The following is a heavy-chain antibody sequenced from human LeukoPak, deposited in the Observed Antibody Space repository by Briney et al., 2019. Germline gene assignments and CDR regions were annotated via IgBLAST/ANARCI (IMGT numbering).Heavy chain of an antibody. CDR3: ARVTPGYCSSTSCYEDY. J-gene: IGHJ4*02. Sequence: GGSLRLSCAASGFTFSSYGMHWVRQAPGKGLEWVAFIRYDGSNKYYADSVKGRFTISRDNAKNSLYLQMNSLRAEDTALYYCARVTPGYCSSTSCYEDYWGQGTLVTVSS. CDR1: GFTFSSYG. CDR2: IRYDGSNK. V-gene: IGHV3-30*02. D-gene: IGHD2-2*03.